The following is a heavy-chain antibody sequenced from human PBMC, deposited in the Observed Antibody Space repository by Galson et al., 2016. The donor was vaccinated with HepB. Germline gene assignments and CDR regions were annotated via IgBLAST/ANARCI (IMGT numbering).Heavy chain of an antibody. CDR1: GYSFTNYW. CDR3: ARRSGVAATDYYYHYMDV. V-gene: IGHV5-10-1*01. CDR2: IDPSDSYT. Sequence: QSGAEVKKPGESLRISCKGSGYSFTNYWITWVRQMPGKGLEWMGTIDPSDSYTNYSPSFQGHVTISADKSISTAYLQWSSLKAPDTAMYYCARRSGVAATDYYYHYMDVWGKGTTVTVSS. D-gene: IGHD2-15*01. J-gene: IGHJ6*03.